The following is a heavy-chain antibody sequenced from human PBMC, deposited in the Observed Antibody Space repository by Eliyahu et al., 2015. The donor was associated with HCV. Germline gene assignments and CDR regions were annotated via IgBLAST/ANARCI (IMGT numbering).Heavy chain of an antibody. J-gene: IGHJ4*02. V-gene: IGHV3-11*01. CDR1: GFXFXXYY. CDR2: ISSSGSTI. D-gene: IGHD5-12*01. Sequence: QVQLVESGGGLXKPGGSLRLSCAASGFXFXXYYMRWIRXAPGKGLEWVSYISSSGSTIYYADSVKGRFTISRDNAKNSLYLQMNSLRAEDTAVYYCSRVPEWLRSYYFDYWGQGTLVTVSS. CDR3: SRVPEWLRSYYFDY.